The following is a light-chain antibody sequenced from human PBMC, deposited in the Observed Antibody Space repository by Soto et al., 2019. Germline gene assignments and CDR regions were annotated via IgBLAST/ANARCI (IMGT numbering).Light chain of an antibody. V-gene: IGKV3-20*01. Sequence: EIVLTQYPGTLSLSPGERATVSCRASQSVTNNYLAWFQQKPGQAPRLLMYGASSRATGIPDRFSGSGSGTDFTLTITRLEPEDFAVYYCQQYASSRTFGQATNVDIK. CDR1: QSVTNNY. CDR3: QQYASSRT. J-gene: IGKJ1*01. CDR2: GAS.